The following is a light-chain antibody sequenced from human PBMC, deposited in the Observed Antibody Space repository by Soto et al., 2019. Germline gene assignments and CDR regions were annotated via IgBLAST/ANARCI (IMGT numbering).Light chain of an antibody. J-gene: IGKJ1*01. CDR1: QSVSSSY. V-gene: IGKV3-20*01. CDR3: QQYGSSPEP. Sequence: EIVLTQSPGTLSLSPGERATLSCRASQSVSSSYLAWYQQKPGQAPRLLIYDASSRATGIPDRFSGSGSGTDVTLTISRLEPEDFAVYYCQQYGSSPEPFGQGTKVQIK. CDR2: DAS.